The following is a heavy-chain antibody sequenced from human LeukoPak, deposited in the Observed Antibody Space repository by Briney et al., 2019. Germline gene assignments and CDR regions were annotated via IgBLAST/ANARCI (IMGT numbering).Heavy chain of an antibody. J-gene: IGHJ5*02. Sequence: GASVKVSCKASGYTFTDYNIFWVRQAPGQGLEWMGWINPNSGDTDYAQDFQGRVTMTRDTSITTAYMELSSLRSDDTAVYYCARGNGRFSDNWFDPWGQGTLVTVSS. D-gene: IGHD2-8*01. CDR3: ARGNGRFSDNWFDP. CDR1: GYTFTDYN. CDR2: INPNSGDT. V-gene: IGHV1-2*02.